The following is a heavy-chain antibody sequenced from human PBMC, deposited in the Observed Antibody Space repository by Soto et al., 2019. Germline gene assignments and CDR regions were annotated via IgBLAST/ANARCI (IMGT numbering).Heavy chain of an antibody. J-gene: IGHJ5*02. V-gene: IGHV4-30-4*01. Sequence: PSEPLSLRCTVAGGSINGDGYYWSWVRQPPGKGLEWIGNIYYSGSTHYNPSLKSRVTISIDTSKNQFSLKLTSVTAPDTAVYYCARVASSGHYPNWFDPSRQGSLVTVSS. D-gene: IGHD3-22*01. CDR2: IYYSGST. CDR3: ARVASSGHYPNWFDP. CDR1: GGSINGDGYY.